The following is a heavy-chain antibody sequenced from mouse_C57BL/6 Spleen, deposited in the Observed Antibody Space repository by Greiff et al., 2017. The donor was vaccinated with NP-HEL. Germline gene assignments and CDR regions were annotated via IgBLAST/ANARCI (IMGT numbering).Heavy chain of an antibody. D-gene: IGHD1-2*01. Sequence: EVQVVESGGGLVKPGGSLKLSCAASGFTFSDYGMHWVRQAPEKGLEWVAYISSGSSTIYYADTVKGRFTISRDNAKNTLFLQMTSLRSEDTAMYYCARPLLLRLYYAMDYWGQGTSVTVSS. CDR1: GFTFSDYG. CDR2: ISSGSSTI. J-gene: IGHJ4*01. V-gene: IGHV5-17*01. CDR3: ARPLLLRLYYAMDY.